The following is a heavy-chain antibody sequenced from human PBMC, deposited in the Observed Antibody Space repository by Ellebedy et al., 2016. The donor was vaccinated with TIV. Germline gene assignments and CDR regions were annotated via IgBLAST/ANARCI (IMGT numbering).Heavy chain of an antibody. Sequence: AASVKVSCKASGYTFTSYYMHWVRQVPGQGLEWMGRINPSGGSTSYAQKFQGRVTMTRDTSTSTVHVELSSLRSEDTAVYYCARDEWGTGMDVWGQGTTVTVSS. CDR3: ARDEWGTGMDV. V-gene: IGHV1-46*01. D-gene: IGHD1-26*01. J-gene: IGHJ6*02. CDR2: INPSGGST. CDR1: GYTFTSYY.